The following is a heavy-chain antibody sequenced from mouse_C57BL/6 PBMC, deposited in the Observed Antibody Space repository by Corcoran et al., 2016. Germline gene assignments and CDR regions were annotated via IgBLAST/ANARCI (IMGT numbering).Heavy chain of an antibody. CDR3: ARENYGSSYSDFDV. Sequence: DVQLQESGPDLVKHSQSLSLTCSVSGYSITSGYCWNGIRQFPGNKLEWMGYISYDGSNNYNPSLKNRISITRDTSKNQFYLKFNSVTTEDTATYYCARENYGSSYSDFDVWGTGTTVTVSS. V-gene: IGHV3-6*01. CDR2: ISYDGSN. J-gene: IGHJ1*03. D-gene: IGHD1-1*01. CDR1: GYSITSGYC.